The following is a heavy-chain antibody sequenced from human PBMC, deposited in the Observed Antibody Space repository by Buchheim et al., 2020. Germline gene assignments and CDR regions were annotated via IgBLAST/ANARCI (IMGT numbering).Heavy chain of an antibody. CDR2: ISFDGSSD. CDR1: GFTFSSYG. CDR3: AKDRDSTGWLDFAFDY. V-gene: IGHV3-30*18. Sequence: QVQLVESGGGVVQPGRSLRLSCAASGFTFSSYGIHWVRQAPGKGLEWVAVISFDGSSDDYADSVKGRFTISRATSKHMVYLQMNSLSTEDTAVYYCAKDRDSTGWLDFAFDYWGQGT. D-gene: IGHD3-22*01. J-gene: IGHJ4*02.